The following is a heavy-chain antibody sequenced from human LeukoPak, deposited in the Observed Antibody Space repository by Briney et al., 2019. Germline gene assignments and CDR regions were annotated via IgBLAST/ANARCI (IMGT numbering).Heavy chain of an antibody. CDR1: GDSVSSNSSA. CDR3: ARESRDVETEGFDY. D-gene: IGHD5-24*01. V-gene: IGHV6-1*01. CDR2: TYYRSKWDN. Sequence: SQTLSLTCAISGDSVSSNSSAWDWVRQSPSRGLEWLGRTYYRSKWDNDYAVSVKSRISINPDTSKNQFSLQLNSVTPEDTAVYYCARESRDVETEGFDYWGQGTLVTVSS. J-gene: IGHJ4*02.